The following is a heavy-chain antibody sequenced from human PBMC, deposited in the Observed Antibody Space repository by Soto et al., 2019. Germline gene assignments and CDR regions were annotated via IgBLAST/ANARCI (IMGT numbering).Heavy chain of an antibody. CDR1: GFTFSSYW. Sequence: GGSLRLSCAASGFTFSSYWMHWVRQAPGKGLVWVSRINSDGSSTSYADSVKGRFTISRDNAKNTLYLQMNSLRAEDTAVYYCARGVFWSGYGPDSYYMDVWGKGTTVTVSS. J-gene: IGHJ6*03. D-gene: IGHD3-3*01. V-gene: IGHV3-74*01. CDR2: INSDGSST. CDR3: ARGVFWSGYGPDSYYMDV.